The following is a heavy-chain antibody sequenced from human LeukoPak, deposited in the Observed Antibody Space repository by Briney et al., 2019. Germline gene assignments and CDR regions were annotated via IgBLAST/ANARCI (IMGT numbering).Heavy chain of an antibody. D-gene: IGHD6-13*01. V-gene: IGHV1-24*01. J-gene: IGHJ6*02. CDR2: FDPEDGET. CDR1: GYTLTELS. CDR3: AQGQQQLVGDYYYGMDV. Sequence: SVKVSCKVSGYTLTELSMHWVRQAPGKGLEWMGGFDPEDGETIYAQKFQGRVTMTEDTSTDTAYMGLSSLRSEDTAVYYCAQGQQQLVGDYYYGMDVWGQGTTVTVSS.